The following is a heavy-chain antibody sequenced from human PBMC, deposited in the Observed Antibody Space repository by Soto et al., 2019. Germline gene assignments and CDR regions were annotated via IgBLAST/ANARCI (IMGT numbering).Heavy chain of an antibody. Sequence: SVKVSCKASGGTFSSYAISWVRQAPGQGLEWMGGIIPIFGTANYAQKFQGRVTITADESTSTAYMELSSLRSEDTAVYYCARDGRSGAVADYNWFDHWGQGTLVTVSS. V-gene: IGHV1-69*13. J-gene: IGHJ5*02. CDR1: GGTFSSYA. CDR3: ARDGRSGAVADYNWFDH. D-gene: IGHD6-19*01. CDR2: IIPIFGTA.